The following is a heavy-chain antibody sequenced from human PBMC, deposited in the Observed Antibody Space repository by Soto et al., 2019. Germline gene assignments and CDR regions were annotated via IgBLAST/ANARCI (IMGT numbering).Heavy chain of an antibody. V-gene: IGHV3-30*03. CDR3: ASDLVGASDSYGLDV. J-gene: IGHJ6*02. Sequence: GGSLRLSCAASGFTFSSYGMRWVRQAPGKGLEWVAVISYDGSNKYYADSVKGRFTISRDNSKNTLYLQMNSLRAEDTAVYYCASDLVGASDSYGLDVWGQGTPVTV. CDR2: ISYDGSNK. CDR1: GFTFSSYG. D-gene: IGHD1-26*01.